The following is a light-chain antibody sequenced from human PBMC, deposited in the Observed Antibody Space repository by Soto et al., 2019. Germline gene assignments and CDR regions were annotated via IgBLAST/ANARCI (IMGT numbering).Light chain of an antibody. J-gene: IGLJ1*01. Sequence: SVLTQPPSVSAAPGQKVTISCSGSNSNIGNTYVSWYQQLPGTAPQLLIYENNKRPSGIPDRFPGSKSGTSATLGITGLQTGDEADYYCGAWDSGLSGYVFGTGTKVTVL. CDR2: ENN. V-gene: IGLV1-51*02. CDR1: NSNIGNTY. CDR3: GAWDSGLSGYV.